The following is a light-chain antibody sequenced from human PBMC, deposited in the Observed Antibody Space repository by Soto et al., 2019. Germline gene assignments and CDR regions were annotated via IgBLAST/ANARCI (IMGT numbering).Light chain of an antibody. J-gene: IGLJ1*01. CDR1: SSDVGRYIY. Sequence: QSALTQPPSASGSPGQSVTISCTGTSSDVGRYIYVSWYQHPPGKAPKLMISEVSNRPSGVSNRFSGSKSGNTASLTISGLQAEDEADYYCSSYTSTSTRVFGTGTKVTVL. CDR2: EVS. CDR3: SSYTSTSTRV. V-gene: IGLV2-14*01.